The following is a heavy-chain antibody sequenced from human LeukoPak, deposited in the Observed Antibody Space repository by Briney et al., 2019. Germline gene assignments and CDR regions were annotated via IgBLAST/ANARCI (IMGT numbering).Heavy chain of an antibody. CDR2: ISYDGSNK. CDR1: GFTFSSYD. V-gene: IGHV3-30*03. Sequence: GGSLRLSCEASGFTFSSYDMHWVRQAPGKGLEWVAVISYDGSNKYYADSVKGRFTISRDNSKNTLYLQMNSLRAEDTAVYYCARDGAAAAGTFLGYWGQGTMVTVSS. CDR3: ARDGAAAAGTFLGY. D-gene: IGHD6-13*01. J-gene: IGHJ3*01.